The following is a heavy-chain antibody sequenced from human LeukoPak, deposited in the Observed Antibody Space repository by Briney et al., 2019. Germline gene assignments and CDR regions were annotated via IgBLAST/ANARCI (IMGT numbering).Heavy chain of an antibody. CDR1: GGSISSYY. CDR2: IYYSGST. CDR3: ARAGESGYYSPHWSDP. V-gene: IGHV4-59*01. D-gene: IGHD3-3*01. J-gene: IGHJ5*02. Sequence: PSETLSLTCTVSGGSISSYYWSWIRQPPGKGLEWIGYIYYSGSTNYNPSLKSRVTISVDTSKNQFSLKLSSVTAADTAVYYCARAGESGYYSPHWSDPWGQGTLVTVSS.